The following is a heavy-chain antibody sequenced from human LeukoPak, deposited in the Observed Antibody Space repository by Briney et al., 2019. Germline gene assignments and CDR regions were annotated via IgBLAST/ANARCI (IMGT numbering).Heavy chain of an antibody. CDR3: ARDQWNSGVPVPPCYMDV. D-gene: IGHD2-2*01. CDR1: GGTFSSSYA. CDR2: IIPIFGTA. Sequence: SVKVSCKASGGTFSSSYAISWVRQAPGQGLEWMGGIIPIFGTANSAQKFQGRVTITADESTSTAYMELSSLRSEDTAMYYCARDQWNSGVPVPPCYMDVWGKGTTVTVSS. V-gene: IGHV1-69*13. J-gene: IGHJ6*03.